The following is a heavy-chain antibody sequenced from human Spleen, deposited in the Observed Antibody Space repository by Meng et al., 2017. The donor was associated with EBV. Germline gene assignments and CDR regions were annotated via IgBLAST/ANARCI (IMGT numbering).Heavy chain of an antibody. CDR3: VRGSDNWNILVFDY. CDR1: GESFSYYY. CDR2: INESEGT. Sequence: VEQRQVGAGLLKPSDTLSLTCAVYGESFSYYYWTWIRQPPGKGLEWIGEINESEGTKYSPSLKSRVSISLDTSRNQFSLTLNSVTAADTAVYYCVRGSDNWNILVFDYWGQGALVTVSS. J-gene: IGHJ4*02. V-gene: IGHV4-34*02. D-gene: IGHD1/OR15-1a*01.